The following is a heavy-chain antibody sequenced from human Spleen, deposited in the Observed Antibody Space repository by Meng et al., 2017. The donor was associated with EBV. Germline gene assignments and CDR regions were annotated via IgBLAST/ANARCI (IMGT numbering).Heavy chain of an antibody. Sequence: HLQESGPGLVKPSGPLSLTCAVSGGSISSSNWWSWVRQPPGKGLEWIGEIYHSGSTNYNPSLKSRVTISVDKSKNQFSLKLSSVTAADTAVYYCAREGDYYDSSGYKRLDYWGQGTLVTVSS. CDR1: GGSISSSNW. V-gene: IGHV4-4*02. CDR3: AREGDYYDSSGYKRLDY. CDR2: IYHSGST. D-gene: IGHD3-22*01. J-gene: IGHJ4*02.